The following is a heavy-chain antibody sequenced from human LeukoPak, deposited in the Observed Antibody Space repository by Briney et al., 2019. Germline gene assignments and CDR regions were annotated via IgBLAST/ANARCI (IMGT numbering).Heavy chain of an antibody. CDR1: GLTFSSFW. Sequence: GGSLRLSCTVSGLTFSSFWMSWVRQAPGKGLEWVANIKKDGSEKYYVDSVKGRFTISRDNAKNSLYLQLNSLRADDTAVYYCVRGYYYDSRGYWGQGTLVTVSS. CDR3: VRGYYYDSRGY. CDR2: IKKDGSEK. J-gene: IGHJ4*02. V-gene: IGHV3-7*01. D-gene: IGHD3-10*01.